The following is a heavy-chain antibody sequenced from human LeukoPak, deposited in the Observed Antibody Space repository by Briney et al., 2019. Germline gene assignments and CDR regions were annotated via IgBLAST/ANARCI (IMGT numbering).Heavy chain of an antibody. J-gene: IGHJ5*02. CDR1: GFTFSSYA. CDR3: VKDITDYDIP. CDR2: ISYDGSNK. Sequence: GGSLRLSCAASGFTFSSYAMHWVRQAPGKGLEWVAVISYDGSNKYYADSVKGRFTISRDNAKNSLYLQMNSLRAEDTALYYCVKDITDYDIPWGQGTLVTVSS. D-gene: IGHD3-16*01. V-gene: IGHV3-30*04.